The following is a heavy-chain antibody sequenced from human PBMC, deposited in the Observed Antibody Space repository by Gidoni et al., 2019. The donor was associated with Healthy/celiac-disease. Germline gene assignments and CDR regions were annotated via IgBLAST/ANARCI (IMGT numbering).Heavy chain of an antibody. V-gene: IGHV3-23*01. CDR1: GFTFSSSA. CDR3: AKDLEQWLGKYYFDY. CDR2: IRGSGGSQ. Sequence: EVQLLESGGGLVQPGGSLRLSCAASGFTFSSSAMSWVRQAPGKGLEWVSAIRGSGGSQYYADSVKGRFNISRDNSKNTLYLQMNSLRAEDTAVYYCAKDLEQWLGKYYFDYWGQGTLVTVSS. J-gene: IGHJ4*02. D-gene: IGHD6-19*01.